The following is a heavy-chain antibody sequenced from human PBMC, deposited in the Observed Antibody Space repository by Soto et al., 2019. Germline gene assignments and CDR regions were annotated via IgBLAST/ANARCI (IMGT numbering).Heavy chain of an antibody. Sequence: GGSLRLSCAASGFTFSSYGMHWFRQAPGKGLEWVAVIWYDGSNKYYADSVKGRFTISRDNSKNTLYLQMNSLRGEDTAVYYCAISADYYYSRPPLDYWGQGSLVTVSS. D-gene: IGHD3-22*01. CDR2: IWYDGSNK. CDR3: AISADYYYSRPPLDY. CDR1: GFTFSSYG. J-gene: IGHJ4*02. V-gene: IGHV3-33*01.